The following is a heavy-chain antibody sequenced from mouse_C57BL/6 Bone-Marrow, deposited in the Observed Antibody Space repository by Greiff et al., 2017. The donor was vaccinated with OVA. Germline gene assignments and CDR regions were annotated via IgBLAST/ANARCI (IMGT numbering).Heavy chain of an antibody. CDR1: GYTFTDYY. Sequence: VQLQQSGPVLVKPGASVKMSCKASGYTFTDYYMNWVKQSHGKSLEWIGVINPYNGGTSYNQKFKGKATLTVDKSSSTAYMELNSLTSEDSAVYYCARGITTVPFAYWGQGTLVTVSA. J-gene: IGHJ3*01. V-gene: IGHV1-19*01. CDR3: ARGITTVPFAY. D-gene: IGHD1-1*01. CDR2: INPYNGGT.